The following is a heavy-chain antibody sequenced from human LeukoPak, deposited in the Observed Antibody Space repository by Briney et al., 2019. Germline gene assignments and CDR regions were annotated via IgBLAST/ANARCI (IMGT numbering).Heavy chain of an antibody. D-gene: IGHD3-9*01. V-gene: IGHV5-10-1*01. CDR3: ERGACYDILSGYYRPFDY. CDR1: GYSFTSYW. J-gene: IGHJ4*02. CDR2: IDPSDSYT. Sequence: GESLKISCKGSGYSFTSYWISWVRQMPGKGLEWMGRIDPSDSYTNYSPSFQGHVTISADKSISTAYLQWSSLKASDTAMYYCERGACYDILSGYYRPFDYWGQGPRVPVSS.